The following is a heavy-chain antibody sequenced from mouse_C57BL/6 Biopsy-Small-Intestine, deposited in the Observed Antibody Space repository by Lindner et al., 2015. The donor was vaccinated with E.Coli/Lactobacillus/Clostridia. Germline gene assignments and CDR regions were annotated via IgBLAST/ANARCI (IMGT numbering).Heavy chain of an antibody. CDR2: IYPGGGYT. V-gene: IGHV1-63*01. D-gene: IGHD4-1*01. CDR3: ARSNWDAMDY. J-gene: IGHJ4*01. Sequence: VQLQESGAELVRPGTSVKMSCKASGYTFTNYWIGWAKRRPGHGLEWIGDIYPGGGYTNYNEKFKGKATLTADKSSSTAYMQFSSLTSEDSAIYYCARSNWDAMDYWGQGTSVTVSS. CDR1: GYTFTNYW.